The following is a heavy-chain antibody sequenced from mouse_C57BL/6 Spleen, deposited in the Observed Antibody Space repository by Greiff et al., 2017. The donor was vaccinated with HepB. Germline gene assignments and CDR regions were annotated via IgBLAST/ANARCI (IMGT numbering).Heavy chain of an antibody. V-gene: IGHV1-54*01. Sequence: QVQLKQSGAELVRPGTSVKVSCKASGYAFTNYLIEWVKQRPGQGLEWIGVINPGSGGTNYNEKFKGKATLTADKSSSTAYMQLSSLTSEDSAVYFCARYDDGYYFDYWGQGTTLTVSS. D-gene: IGHD2-3*01. CDR2: INPGSGGT. CDR1: GYAFTNYL. CDR3: ARYDDGYYFDY. J-gene: IGHJ2*01.